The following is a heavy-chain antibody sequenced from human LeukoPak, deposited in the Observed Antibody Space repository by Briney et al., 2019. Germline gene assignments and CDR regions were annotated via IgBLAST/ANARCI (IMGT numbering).Heavy chain of an antibody. CDR3: AGREPRYGMDV. CDR1: GGSISSYY. J-gene: IGHJ6*02. Sequence: SETLSLTYTVSGGSISSYYWSWLRQPPGKGLEWIGYIYYSGSTNYNPSLKSRVTISVDTYKNQFSLKLSSVTAADTAVYYCAGREPRYGMDVWGQGTTVTVSS. V-gene: IGHV4-59*01. CDR2: IYYSGST.